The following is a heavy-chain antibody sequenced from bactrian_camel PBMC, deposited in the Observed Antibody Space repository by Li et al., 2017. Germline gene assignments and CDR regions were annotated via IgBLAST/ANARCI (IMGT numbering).Heavy chain of an antibody. CDR2: IYDRGGSL. D-gene: IGHD1*01. CDR3: ASGPPSRRCSAFRD. J-gene: IGHJ4*01. CDR1: PLPTSRYC. Sequence: HVQLVESGGGSVQAGGSLRLSCATSPLPTSRYCLAWFRQAPGEEREAVAKIYDRGGSLYYADFVKGRFTISQDNNKKTLRLQMDNLKPEDTAVHYCASGPPSRRCSAFRDWGQGTQVTVS. V-gene: IGHV3-2*01.